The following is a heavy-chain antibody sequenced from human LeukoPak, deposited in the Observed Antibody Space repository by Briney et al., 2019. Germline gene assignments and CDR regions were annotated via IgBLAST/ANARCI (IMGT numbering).Heavy chain of an antibody. J-gene: IGHJ5*02. V-gene: IGHV4-61*02. CDR2: IYTSGST. Sequence: PSETLSLTCTVSGGSISESSYYWSWIRQPAGKGLEWIGRIYTSGSTNYNPSLKSRVTISVDTSKNQFSLKLSSVTAADTAVYYCARDHGEYDFWSGDWFDPWGQGTLVTVSS. CDR1: GGSISESSYY. D-gene: IGHD3-3*01. CDR3: ARDHGEYDFWSGDWFDP.